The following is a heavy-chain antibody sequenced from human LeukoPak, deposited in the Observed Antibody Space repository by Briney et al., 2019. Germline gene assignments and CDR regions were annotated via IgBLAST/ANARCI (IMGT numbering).Heavy chain of an antibody. D-gene: IGHD4-17*01. CDR1: GGSISSSGYY. V-gene: IGHV4-31*01. CDR3: ARAVTSHYFDY. CDR2: IYYRATT. J-gene: IGHJ4*02. Sequence: PSETLSLTCTVSGGSISSSGYYWSWLRQHPGKGLEWFGYIYYRATTYYNPSLKSPVTISPDTSNNQFSRKLSSVTAADTGVYYCARAVTSHYFDYWGQGALVTVSS.